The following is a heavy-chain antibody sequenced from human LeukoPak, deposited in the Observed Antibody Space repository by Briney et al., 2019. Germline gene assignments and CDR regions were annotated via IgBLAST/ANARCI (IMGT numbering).Heavy chain of an antibody. CDR2: IYYSGST. Sequence: SETLSLTCTVSGGSISTSSYYWGWIRQPPGKGLECIGNIYYSGSTYYNPSLKSRVTISVDTSKNQFSLKLSSVTAADTAVYYCAREGYYGSGYPFDYWGQGTLVTVSS. CDR1: GGSISTSSYY. D-gene: IGHD3-10*01. V-gene: IGHV4-39*07. J-gene: IGHJ4*02. CDR3: AREGYYGSGYPFDY.